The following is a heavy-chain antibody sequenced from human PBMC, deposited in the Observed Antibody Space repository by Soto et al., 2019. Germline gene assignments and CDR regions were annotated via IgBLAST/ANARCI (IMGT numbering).Heavy chain of an antibody. CDR1: GFTFSSYS. D-gene: IGHD3-16*01. CDR3: ARASMGRYVGAFDI. V-gene: IGHV3-21*01. Sequence: EVQLVESGGGLVKPGGSLRLSCAASGFTFSSYSMNWVRQAPGKGLEWVSSISSSSSYIYYADSVKGRFTISRDNAKNALYLQMNSLRAEDTAVYCCARASMGRYVGAFDIWGQGTMVTVSS. J-gene: IGHJ3*02. CDR2: ISSSSSYI.